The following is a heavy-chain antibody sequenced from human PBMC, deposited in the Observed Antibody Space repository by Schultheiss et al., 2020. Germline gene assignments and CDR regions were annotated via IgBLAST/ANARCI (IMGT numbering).Heavy chain of an antibody. CDR1: GFNFSNAW. D-gene: IGHD3-22*01. J-gene: IGHJ4*02. CDR2: ISSSSRYI. CDR3: ARQVVVIRPFDY. V-gene: IGHV3-21*01. Sequence: GGSLRLSCAASGFNFSNAWMSWVRQAPGKGLEWVSSISSSSRYIYYADSVKGRFTISRDNAKNSLYLQMNSLRAEDTAVYYCARQVVVIRPFDYWGQGTLVTVSS.